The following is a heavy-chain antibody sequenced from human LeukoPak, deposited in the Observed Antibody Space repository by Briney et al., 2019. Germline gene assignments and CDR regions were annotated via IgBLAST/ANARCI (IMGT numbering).Heavy chain of an antibody. CDR2: IYYSGST. J-gene: IGHJ4*02. CDR1: GGSISSYY. CDR3: ARSQGGIVVVTAPFDY. V-gene: IGHV4-39*07. Sequence: PSETLSLTCTVSGGSISSYYWSWIRQPPGKGLEWIGSIYYSGSTYYNPSLKSRVTISVDTSKNQFSLKLSSVTAADTAVYYCARSQGGIVVVTAPFDYWGQGTLVTVSS. D-gene: IGHD2-21*02.